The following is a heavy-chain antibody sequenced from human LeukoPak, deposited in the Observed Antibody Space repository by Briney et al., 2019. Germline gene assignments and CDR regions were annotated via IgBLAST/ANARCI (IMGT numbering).Heavy chain of an antibody. CDR1: GGSISSYY. D-gene: IGHD3-10*01. V-gene: IGHV4-59*01. CDR3: ARGGGSGSYYKGNWFDP. J-gene: IGHJ5*02. CDR2: IYYSGST. Sequence: PSETLSLTCTVSGGSISSYYWSWIRQPPGKGLEWIGYIYYSGSTNYNPSLKSRVTISVDTSKNQFSLKLSSVTAADTAVYYCARGGGSGSYYKGNWFDPWGQGTLVTVSS.